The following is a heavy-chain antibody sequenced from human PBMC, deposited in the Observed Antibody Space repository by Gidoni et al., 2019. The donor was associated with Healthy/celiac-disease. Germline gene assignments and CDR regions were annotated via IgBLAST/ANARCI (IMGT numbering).Heavy chain of an antibody. CDR2: IYYDGSN. J-gene: IGHJ5*02. CDR3: AGLNLYYDSSGSGWFDP. D-gene: IGHD3-22*01. CDR1: SISSSRYD. V-gene: IGHV4-39*07. Sequence: SISSSRYDWGLIRQPPGKGLESIGSIYYDGSNYYNPSLKSRVTISADTSKHQFSLKLSSVTAADTAVYYCAGLNLYYDSSGSGWFDPWGQGTLVTVPS.